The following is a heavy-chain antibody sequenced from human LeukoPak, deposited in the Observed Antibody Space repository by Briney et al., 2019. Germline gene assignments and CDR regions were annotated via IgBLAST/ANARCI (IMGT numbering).Heavy chain of an antibody. D-gene: IGHD1-7*01. CDR3: ATRGITGTTSLSY. V-gene: IGHV1-24*01. CDR2: FDPEDGET. Sequence: ASVKVSCKVSGYTLTELSMHWVRQAPGKGLEWMGGFDPEDGETIYAQKFQGRVTMTEDTSTDTAYMELSSLRSEDTAVYYCATRGITGTTSLSYWGQGTLDTVSS. J-gene: IGHJ4*02. CDR1: GYTLTELS.